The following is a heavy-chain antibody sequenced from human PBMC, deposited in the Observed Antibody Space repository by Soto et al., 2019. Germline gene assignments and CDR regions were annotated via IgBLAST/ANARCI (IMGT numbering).Heavy chain of an antibody. CDR3: ARENSYFDY. J-gene: IGHJ4*02. CDR1: GYTFRNFG. V-gene: IGHV1-18*01. CDR2: ISAYNANA. Sequence: QIQLLQSGGEVKKPGASVKVTCKASGYTFRNFGISWVRQAPGQGLEWMGWISAYNANANYAQKFQGRLTMTADTSTSTAYMELRSLRSDDTAVYYCARENSYFDYWGQGTLVTVSS.